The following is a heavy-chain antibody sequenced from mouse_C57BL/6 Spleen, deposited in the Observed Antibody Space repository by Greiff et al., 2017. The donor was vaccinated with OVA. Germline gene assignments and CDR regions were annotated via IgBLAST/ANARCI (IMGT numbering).Heavy chain of an antibody. CDR2: IDPSDSET. J-gene: IGHJ2*01. Sequence: QVQLKQPGAELVRPGSSVKLSCKASGYTFTSYWMHWVKQRPIQGLEWIGNIDPSDSETPYNQKFKDKATLTVDKSSSTAYMQLSSLTSDDSAVYYWARGGNFDYWGQGTTLTVSS. CDR1: GYTFTSYW. CDR3: ARGGNFDY. V-gene: IGHV1-52*01.